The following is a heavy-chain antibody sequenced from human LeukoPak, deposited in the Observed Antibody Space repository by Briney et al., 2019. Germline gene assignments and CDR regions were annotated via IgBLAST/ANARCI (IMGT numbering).Heavy chain of an antibody. CDR2: IKPDGSVK. CDR1: GFTFSSSW. D-gene: IGHD6-19*01. V-gene: IGHV3-7*01. Sequence: GGSLRLSCAASGFTFSSSWMSWVRQAPGKELEWVAIIKPDGSVKSYGGSVKGRFTISRDNAKNSLYLQMNSLRAEDTAVYYCARGGVYSSGWYVDYWGQGTLVTVSS. CDR3: ARGGVYSSGWYVDY. J-gene: IGHJ4*02.